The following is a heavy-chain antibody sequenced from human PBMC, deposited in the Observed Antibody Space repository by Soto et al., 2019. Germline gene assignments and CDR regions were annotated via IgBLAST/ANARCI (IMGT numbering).Heavy chain of an antibody. Sequence: GGSLRLSCAASGFTFSKYGMHWVRQPPGKGLEWVAIIWYDGDKKYYADSVKGRFTISRDNSKNTLYLQMNSLRGEDTAVYYCARDSGLGANYGDALDIWGQGTMVTVSS. J-gene: IGHJ3*02. D-gene: IGHD3-16*01. CDR2: IWYDGDKK. CDR1: GFTFSKYG. V-gene: IGHV3-33*01. CDR3: ARDSGLGANYGDALDI.